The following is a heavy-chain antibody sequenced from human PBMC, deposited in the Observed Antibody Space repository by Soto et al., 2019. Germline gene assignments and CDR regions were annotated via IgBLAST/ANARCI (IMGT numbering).Heavy chain of an antibody. V-gene: IGHV3-15*01. Sequence: GGSLRLSCAASGFTFSDHYIDWVRQAPGKGLEWVGRIKRKTDGGITDYAEPVKGRFAISRDDFNNMVYLQMNSLKIEDTAVYYCTTDSYSTVIIVRFDYWGHGTLVTSPQ. CDR2: IKRKTDGGIT. D-gene: IGHD2-8*02. J-gene: IGHJ4*01. CDR3: TTDSYSTVIIVRFDY. CDR1: GFTFSDHY.